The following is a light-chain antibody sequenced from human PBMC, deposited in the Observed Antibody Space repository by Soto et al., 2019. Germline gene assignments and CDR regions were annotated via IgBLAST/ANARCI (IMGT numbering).Light chain of an antibody. CDR2: GAS. J-gene: IGKJ5*01. CDR3: QQYNLWPPIT. CDR1: QSVSSN. Sequence: EIVMTQSPATLSVSPGERATLSCRASQSVSSNLAWYQQKPGQAPRLLIYGASTRATGIPARFSGSGSGTEFTLTISSLQSEDFAVYYCQQYNLWPPITFGQGTRLRL. V-gene: IGKV3D-15*01.